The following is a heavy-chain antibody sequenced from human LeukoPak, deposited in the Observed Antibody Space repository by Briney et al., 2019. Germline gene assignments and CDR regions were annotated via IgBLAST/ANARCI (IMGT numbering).Heavy chain of an antibody. D-gene: IGHD3-22*01. J-gene: IGHJ4*02. CDR3: ARALYYYDSSGYEPQIDY. Sequence: ASVKVSCKASGGTFSSYAISWVRQAPGQGLEWMGGIIPILGIANYAQKFQGRVTITADKSTSTAYMELSSLRSEDTAVYYCARALYYYDSSGYEPQIDYWGQGTLVTVSS. V-gene: IGHV1-69*04. CDR1: GGTFSSYA. CDR2: IIPILGIA.